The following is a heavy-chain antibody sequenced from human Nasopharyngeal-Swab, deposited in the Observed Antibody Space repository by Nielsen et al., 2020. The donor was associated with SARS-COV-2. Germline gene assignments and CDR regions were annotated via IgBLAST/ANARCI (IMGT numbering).Heavy chain of an antibody. Sequence: ASVKVSCKASGYTFSDYYMHWVRQAPGQGLEWMGRVNPTIGYTIYAQEFQGRVTMTGDTSIGTAYMELRRLISDDTAVYYCVRDDGGVPGIPETGPPGAFWGQGTLVTVSS. D-gene: IGHD6-13*01. CDR3: VRDDGGVPGIPETGPPGAF. CDR1: GYTFSDYY. J-gene: IGHJ4*02. CDR2: VNPTIGYT. V-gene: IGHV1-2*06.